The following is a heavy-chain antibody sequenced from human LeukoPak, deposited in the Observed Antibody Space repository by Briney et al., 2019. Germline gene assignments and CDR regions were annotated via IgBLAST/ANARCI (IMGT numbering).Heavy chain of an antibody. J-gene: IGHJ4*02. D-gene: IGHD3-10*01. Sequence: PSETLSLTCTVSGGSISNFYWSWIRQPPGKGLEWIGYIDYTGNTNYNPSLKSRVTISLDTSKSQFSLRLTSVTAADTAVYYCARGSGRQLNYWGQGTLVTVSS. CDR2: IDYTGNT. CDR3: ARGSGRQLNY. CDR1: GGSISNFY. V-gene: IGHV4-59*08.